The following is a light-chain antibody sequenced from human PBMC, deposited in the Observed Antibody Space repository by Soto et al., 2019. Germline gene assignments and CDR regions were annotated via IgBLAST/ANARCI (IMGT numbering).Light chain of an antibody. Sequence: EIVLTQSPGTLSLSPGERATLSCRASQSVSSSYVAWYQQKPGQAPRLLIYGASSRATGIPDRFSGSGSGTDFTLTISRLEPEDFAVYYCQQYDASLYTFGKGTKLEIK. CDR2: GAS. CDR3: QQYDASLYT. J-gene: IGKJ2*01. CDR1: QSVSSSY. V-gene: IGKV3-20*01.